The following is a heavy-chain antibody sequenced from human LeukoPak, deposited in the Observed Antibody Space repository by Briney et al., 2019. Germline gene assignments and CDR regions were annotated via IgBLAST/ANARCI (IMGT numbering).Heavy chain of an antibody. D-gene: IGHD6-13*01. CDR1: GGTFSSYA. CDR3: ARLNKGSSSWYWGYNWFDP. V-gene: IGHV1-69*05. CDR2: IIPIFGTA. Sequence: SVNVSCKASGGTFSSYAISWVRQAPGQGLEWMGGIIPIFGTANYAQKFQGRVTITTDESTSTAYMELSSLRSEDTAVYYCARLNKGSSSWYWGYNWFDPWGQGTLVTVSS. J-gene: IGHJ5*02.